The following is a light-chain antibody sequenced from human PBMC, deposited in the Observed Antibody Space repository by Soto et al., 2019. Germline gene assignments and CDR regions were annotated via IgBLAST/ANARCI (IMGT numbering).Light chain of an antibody. CDR3: LQHHSDPWP. CDR2: DAS. V-gene: IGKV1-17*01. J-gene: IGKJ1*01. Sequence: DIQMTQSPSSLSASVGDRVTITCRASQGIRNRLAWYQQKPGKARKRLIYDASGLQSGVPSRFSGSGFGTEFTLTISSLQPEDFVIYYCLQHHSDPWPFGQVTKVEIK. CDR1: QGIRNR.